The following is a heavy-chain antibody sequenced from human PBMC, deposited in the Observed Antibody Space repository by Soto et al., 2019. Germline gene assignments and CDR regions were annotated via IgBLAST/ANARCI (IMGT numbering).Heavy chain of an antibody. Sequence: PSETLSLTCTVSGGSVSSGDYFWSWIRQPPGKGLEWIGFIYYSGNTFYNPSLKSRVTISVDTSKNQFSLKLTSVTAADRAVYYCATSTSSSLSSRHFHHWGQGTLVTVSS. V-gene: IGHV4-30-4*01. D-gene: IGHD6-13*01. CDR2: IYYSGNT. CDR1: GGSVSSGDYF. J-gene: IGHJ1*01. CDR3: ATSTSSSLSSRHFHH.